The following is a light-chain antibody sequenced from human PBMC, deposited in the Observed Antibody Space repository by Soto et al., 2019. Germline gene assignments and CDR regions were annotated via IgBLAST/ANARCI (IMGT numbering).Light chain of an antibody. V-gene: IGKV1-5*03. Sequence: DIQMTQSPSTLSASVGDRVTITCRASQSISSWLAWYQHKPGKAPNLLIYMASSLERGVPSRFSGSGSGTEFTLTISSLQPDDFATYYCQQYSSYEWTFGQGTKVEIK. CDR3: QQYSSYEWT. CDR1: QSISSW. CDR2: MAS. J-gene: IGKJ1*01.